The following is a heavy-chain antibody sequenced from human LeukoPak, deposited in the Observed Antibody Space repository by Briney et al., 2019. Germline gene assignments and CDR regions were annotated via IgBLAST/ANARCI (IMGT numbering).Heavy chain of an antibody. D-gene: IGHD1-26*01. CDR1: GFTFSNNA. V-gene: IGHV3-23*01. J-gene: IGHJ4*02. Sequence: GGSLRLSCAASGFTFSNNAMHWVGQAPGKGLEWVSSISGGGGETYYVDSVKGRFIISRDNSKNTLYLQMNSLRAEDTAVYYCARDLTVGPTTDYFDYWGQGTLVTVSS. CDR2: ISGGGGET. CDR3: ARDLTVGPTTDYFDY.